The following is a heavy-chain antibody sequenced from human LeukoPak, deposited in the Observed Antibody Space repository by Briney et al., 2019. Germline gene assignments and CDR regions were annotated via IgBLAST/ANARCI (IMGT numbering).Heavy chain of an antibody. J-gene: IGHJ6*03. Sequence: SETLSLTCAVYGGSFSGYYWSWIRQPPGKGLEWIGEINHSGSTNYNPSLKSRVTISVDTSKNQFSLKLSSVAAEDTAVYYCARAPMVRGVNTYYYYMDVWGKGTTVTFSS. V-gene: IGHV4-34*01. D-gene: IGHD3-10*01. CDR3: ARAPMVRGVNTYYYYMDV. CDR2: INHSGST. CDR1: GGSFSGYY.